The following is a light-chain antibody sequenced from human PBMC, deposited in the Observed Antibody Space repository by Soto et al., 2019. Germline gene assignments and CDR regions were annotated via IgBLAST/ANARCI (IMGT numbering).Light chain of an antibody. J-gene: IGKJ5*01. CDR1: QSVSSN. V-gene: IGKV3-15*01. CDR2: GAS. Sequence: EIVMTQSPATLSVSPGERATLSCRASQSVSSNLAWYQQKPGQAPTRLISGASTRAPGIAARFSGSRSGTEFTLLITSLQSEDFAVYSYQQYNNWPPTTFGQGTRLEIK. CDR3: QQYNNWPPTT.